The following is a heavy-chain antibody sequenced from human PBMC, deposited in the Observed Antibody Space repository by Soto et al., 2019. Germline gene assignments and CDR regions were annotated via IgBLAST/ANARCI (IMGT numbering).Heavy chain of an antibody. CDR2: INAGNGNT. D-gene: IGHD3-22*01. Sequence: ASVKVSCKASGYTFTSYAMHWVRQAPGQRLEWMGWINAGNGNTKYSQKFQGRVTITRETSASTAYMELSSLRSEDTAVYYCARDSSGYFYFDYWGQGTLVTVSS. CDR1: GYTFTSYA. V-gene: IGHV1-3*01. J-gene: IGHJ4*02. CDR3: ARDSSGYFYFDY.